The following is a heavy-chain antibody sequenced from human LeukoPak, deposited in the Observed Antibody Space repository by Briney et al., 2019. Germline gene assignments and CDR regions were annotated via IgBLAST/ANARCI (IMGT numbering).Heavy chain of an antibody. Sequence: PGGSLRLSCAASGFTFSSYWMHWVRQAPGKGLVWVSRINPDGSTTNYADSVKGRFTISRDNAENTLYLQMHSLRAEDTAVYYCARGSPAAVWGQGALVTVSS. D-gene: IGHD6-25*01. V-gene: IGHV3-74*01. J-gene: IGHJ4*02. CDR1: GFTFSSYW. CDR3: ARGSPAAV. CDR2: INPDGSTT.